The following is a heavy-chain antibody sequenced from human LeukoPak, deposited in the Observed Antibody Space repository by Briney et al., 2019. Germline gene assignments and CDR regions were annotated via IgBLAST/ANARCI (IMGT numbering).Heavy chain of an antibody. D-gene: IGHD1-26*01. CDR2: ISTYNGNT. Sequence: ASVKVSCKASGYTFTSYGISWVRQAPGQGLEWMGWISTYNGNTNYAQKLQGRVTMTTDTSTSTAYMELRSLRPDDTAVYYCARDSGSYLLGYYFDYWGQGTLVTVSS. CDR1: GYTFTSYG. CDR3: ARDSGSYLLGYYFDY. V-gene: IGHV1-18*01. J-gene: IGHJ4*02.